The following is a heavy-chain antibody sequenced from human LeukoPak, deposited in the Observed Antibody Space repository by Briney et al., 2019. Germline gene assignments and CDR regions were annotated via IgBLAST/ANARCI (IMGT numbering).Heavy chain of an antibody. D-gene: IGHD5-18*01. J-gene: IGHJ4*02. CDR1: GFTFGDYA. Sequence: GGSLRLSCTASGFTFGDYAMSWVRQAPGKGLEWVGFIRSKAYGGTTEYAASVKGRFTISRDDSKSIAYLQMSSLKTEDTAVYYCTRSYVDTAMVFDYWGQGTLVTVSS. V-gene: IGHV3-49*04. CDR3: TRSYVDTAMVFDY. CDR2: IRSKAYGGTT.